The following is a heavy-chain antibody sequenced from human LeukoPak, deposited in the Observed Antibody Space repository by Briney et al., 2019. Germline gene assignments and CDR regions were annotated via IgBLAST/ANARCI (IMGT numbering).Heavy chain of an antibody. D-gene: IGHD6-13*01. V-gene: IGHV4-59*01. CDR1: GGSISTYY. Sequence: PSETLSLTCTVSGGSISTYYWSWIRQPPGKGLEWIGYIYYSGSTNYNPPLKSRVTISVDTSTNHFSLKLSSVTAADTAVYYCATKPRGAAAGFDYWGQGTLVTVSS. J-gene: IGHJ4*02. CDR3: ATKPRGAAAGFDY. CDR2: IYYSGST.